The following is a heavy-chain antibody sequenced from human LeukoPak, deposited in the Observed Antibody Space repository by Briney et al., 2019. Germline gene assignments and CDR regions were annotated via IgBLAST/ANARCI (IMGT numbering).Heavy chain of an antibody. CDR3: AVALIGGYYDNAFDI. J-gene: IGHJ3*02. CDR2: INAGNGNT. D-gene: IGHD3-22*01. Sequence: GTSVKVSCKASGYTFTSYAMHWVGQAPGQRLEWMGWINAGNGNTKYSQKFQGRVTITRDTSASTAYMELSSLRSEDTAVYYCAVALIGGYYDNAFDIWGQGTMVTVSS. CDR1: GYTFTSYA. V-gene: IGHV1-3*01.